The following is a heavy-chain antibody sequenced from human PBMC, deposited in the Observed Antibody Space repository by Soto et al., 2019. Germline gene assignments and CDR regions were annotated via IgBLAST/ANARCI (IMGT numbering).Heavy chain of an antibody. CDR1: GGTFSSYA. D-gene: IGHD3-3*01. V-gene: IGHV1-69*12. CDR2: IIPIFGTA. CDR3: AGTPTIFGVVIPYYYYGMDV. J-gene: IGHJ6*02. Sequence: QVQLVQSGAEVKKPGSSVKVSCKASGGTFSSYAISWVRQAPGQGLEWMGGIIPIFGTANYAQKFQGRVTITADESTSTAYMELSSLRSEDTAVYYCAGTPTIFGVVIPYYYYGMDVWGQGTTVTVSS.